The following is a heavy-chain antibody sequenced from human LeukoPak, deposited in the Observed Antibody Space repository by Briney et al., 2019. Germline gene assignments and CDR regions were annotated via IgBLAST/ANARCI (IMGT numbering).Heavy chain of an antibody. CDR1: GGSISSSSYY. CDR2: IYYSGST. V-gene: IGHV4-39*01. Sequence: SETLSLTCTVSGGSISSSSYYWGWIRQPPGKGLEWIASIYYSGSTYCNPSLKSRVTISVDTSKNQFSLKLSSVTAADTAVYYCARLNNSSSWYFGEYFQHWGQGTLVTVSS. D-gene: IGHD6-13*01. J-gene: IGHJ1*01. CDR3: ARLNNSSSWYFGEYFQH.